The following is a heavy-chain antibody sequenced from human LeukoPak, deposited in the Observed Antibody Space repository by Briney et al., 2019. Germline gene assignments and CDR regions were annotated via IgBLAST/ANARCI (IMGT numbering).Heavy chain of an antibody. Sequence: SETLSLTCTVSGGSISSYYWSWIRQPPGAGLEWIGYIYYSGSTNYNPSLKSRVTISVDTSKNQFSLKLSSVTAADTAVYYCARVETYYYDSSGPNWFDPWGQGTLVTVSS. CDR2: IYYSGST. CDR3: ARVETYYYDSSGPNWFDP. CDR1: GGSISSYY. V-gene: IGHV4-59*01. D-gene: IGHD3-22*01. J-gene: IGHJ5*02.